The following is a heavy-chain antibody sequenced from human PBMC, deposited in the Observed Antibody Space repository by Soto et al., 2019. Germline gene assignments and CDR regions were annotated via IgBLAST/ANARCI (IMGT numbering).Heavy chain of an antibody. CDR1: GFTFSSYG. V-gene: IGHV3-30*03. CDR3: ARDNDRKRNYYYGMDV. CDR2: ISYDGSNK. D-gene: IGHD3-22*01. Sequence: GGSLRLSCAASGFTFSSYGMHWVRQAPGKGLEWVAVISYDGSNKYYADSVKGRFTISRDNSKNTLYLQMNSLRAEDTAVYYCARDNDRKRNYYYGMDVWGQGTTVTVSS. J-gene: IGHJ6*02.